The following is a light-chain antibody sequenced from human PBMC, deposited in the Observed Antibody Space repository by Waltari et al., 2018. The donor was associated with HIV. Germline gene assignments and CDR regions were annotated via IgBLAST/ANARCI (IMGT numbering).Light chain of an antibody. J-gene: IGLJ2*01. CDR2: DVN. V-gene: IGLV2-8*01. CDR1: SSDTGYFNS. CDR3: AAYAGNNIVI. Sequence: QSALTQPPSASGSPGQSVTVSCTGTSSDTGYFNSVSWYQHHPGKAPKLLIYDVNKRPAGVPDRFSASKSGATASLTVSGLLAEDEADYYCAAYAGNNIVIFGGGTKVTV.